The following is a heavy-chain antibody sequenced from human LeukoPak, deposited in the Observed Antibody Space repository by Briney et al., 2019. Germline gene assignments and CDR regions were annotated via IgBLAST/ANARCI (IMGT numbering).Heavy chain of an antibody. J-gene: IGHJ5*02. Sequence: SETLSLTCAVYGGSFSGYYWSWIRQPPGKGLEWIGEINHSGSTNYNPSLKSRVTISVDTSKNQFSLKLSSVTAADTAVYYCARDPSMVRGVSWFDHWGQGTLVTVSS. CDR1: GGSFSGYY. V-gene: IGHV4-34*01. D-gene: IGHD3-10*01. CDR3: ARDPSMVRGVSWFDH. CDR2: INHSGST.